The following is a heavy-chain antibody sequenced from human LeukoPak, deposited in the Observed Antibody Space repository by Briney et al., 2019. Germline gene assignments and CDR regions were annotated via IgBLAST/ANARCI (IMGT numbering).Heavy chain of an antibody. CDR2: IFGSGGNP. D-gene: IGHD5-18*01. Sequence: QSGGSLRLSCEASGFTFGSHAMYWVRRAPGKGLEWVAGIFGSGGNPHYADSVKGRFTISRDNSRNTVYLQINSLRAEDTAVYYCGKTTVGYSSGQKPAWPVDYWGQGTLVTVSS. J-gene: IGHJ4*02. V-gene: IGHV3-23*01. CDR1: GFTFGSHA. CDR3: GKTTVGYSSGQKPAWPVDY.